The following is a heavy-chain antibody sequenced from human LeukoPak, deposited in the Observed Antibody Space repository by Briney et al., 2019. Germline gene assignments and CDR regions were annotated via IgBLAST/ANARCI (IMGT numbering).Heavy chain of an antibody. CDR1: GFTFSSYS. CDR3: AKVYPVVDRLFDY. D-gene: IGHD1-14*01. J-gene: IGHJ4*02. CDR2: ISTSSSYI. Sequence: GGSLRLSCAASGFTFSSYSMNWVRQAPGKGLEWVSSISTSSSYIYYADSVKGRFTISRDNAKNSLYLQMNSLRAEDTAVYYCAKVYPVVDRLFDYWGQGTLVTVSS. V-gene: IGHV3-21*01.